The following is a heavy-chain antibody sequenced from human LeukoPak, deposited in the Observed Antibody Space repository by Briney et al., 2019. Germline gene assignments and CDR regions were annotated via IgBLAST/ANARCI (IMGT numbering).Heavy chain of an antibody. CDR1: GFTFSSYS. J-gene: IGHJ4*02. V-gene: IGHV3-21*01. CDR3: ARGGAMADFDY. CDR2: ISSSSYI. Sequence: GGSLRLSCATSGFTFSSYSMNWVRQAPGKGLEWVSSISSSSYIYYADSVKGRFTISRDNAKNSLYLQMNSLRAEDAAVYYCARGGAMADFDYWGQGTLVTVSS. D-gene: IGHD3-16*01.